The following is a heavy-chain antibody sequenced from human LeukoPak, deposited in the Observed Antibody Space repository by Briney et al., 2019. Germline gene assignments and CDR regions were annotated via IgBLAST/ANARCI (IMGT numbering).Heavy chain of an antibody. V-gene: IGHV3-23*01. CDR1: GFTFNYYA. Sequence: GGSLRLSCAASGFTFNYYAMSWVRQAPGKGLEWVSTFSGSAASTYYADSVKGRFTISRDNSKNTLYLQMNSLRPEDTAVYYCAKPAVRFGELFPFDHWGQGTLVTVSS. CDR2: FSGSAAST. D-gene: IGHD3-10*01. J-gene: IGHJ4*02. CDR3: AKPAVRFGELFPFDH.